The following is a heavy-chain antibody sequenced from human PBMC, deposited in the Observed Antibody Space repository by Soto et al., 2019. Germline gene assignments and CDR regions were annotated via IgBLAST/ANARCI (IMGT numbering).Heavy chain of an antibody. V-gene: IGHV4-39*01. CDR3: ARQIRPSRCDY. CDR1: GGSISSSSYY. D-gene: IGHD6-13*01. CDR2: IYYSGST. J-gene: IGHJ4*02. Sequence: QLQLQESGPGLVKPSETLSLTCTVSGGSISSSSYYWGWIRQPPGKALEWIGSIYYSGSTYYNPSLKSRVTISVDTSKNQFSLKPSSVTAADTAVYYCARQIRPSRCDYWGQGTLVTVSS.